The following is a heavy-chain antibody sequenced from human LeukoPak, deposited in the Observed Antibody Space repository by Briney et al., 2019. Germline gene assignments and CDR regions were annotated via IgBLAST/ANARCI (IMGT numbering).Heavy chain of an antibody. D-gene: IGHD2-21*01. CDR3: AKISEFWETCGGDCYADY. J-gene: IGHJ4*02. V-gene: IGHV3-23*01. Sequence: GGSLRLSCAASGFTFSSYAMSWVRQAQGKGLEWVSAISGSGGSTYYADSVKGRFTISRDNSKNTLYLQMNSLRAEDTAVYYCAKISEFWETCGGDCYADYWGQGTLVTVSS. CDR2: ISGSGGST. CDR1: GFTFSSYA.